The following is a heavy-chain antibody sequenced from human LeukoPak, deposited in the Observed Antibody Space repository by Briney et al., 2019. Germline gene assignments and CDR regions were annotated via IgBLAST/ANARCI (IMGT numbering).Heavy chain of an antibody. Sequence: SETLSLTCTVSGGSISSHYWSWIRQPPGKGLEWIGYIYYSGSTNYNPSLTSRVTISVDTSKNQFSLKLSSVTAADTAVYYCARGGYNWVYWGQGTLVTVSS. V-gene: IGHV4-59*11. CDR3: ARGGYNWVY. CDR2: IYYSGST. CDR1: GGSISSHY. D-gene: IGHD5-24*01. J-gene: IGHJ4*02.